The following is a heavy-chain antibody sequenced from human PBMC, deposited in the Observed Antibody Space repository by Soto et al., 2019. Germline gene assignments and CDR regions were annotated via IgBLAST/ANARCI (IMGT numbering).Heavy chain of an antibody. V-gene: IGHV1-69*12. D-gene: IGHD2-21*02. J-gene: IGHJ3*02. CDR3: ARNLDGGNLRGDAFDI. CDR1: GGTFSSYA. CDR2: IIPIFGTA. Sequence: QVQLVQSGAEVKKPGSSVKVSCKASGGTFSSYAISWVRQAPGQGLEWMGGIIPIFGTANYAQKFQGRVTITADESTSTADMELSSLRSEDTAVYYCARNLDGGNLRGDAFDIWGQGTMVTVSS.